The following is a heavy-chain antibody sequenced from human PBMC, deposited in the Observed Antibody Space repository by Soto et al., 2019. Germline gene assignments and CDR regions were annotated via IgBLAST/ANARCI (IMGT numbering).Heavy chain of an antibody. CDR3: AITPVSFGDGLSKSDRYYYYYYGMDV. Sequence: QVQLVQSGAEVKKPGASVKVSCKVSGYTLTELSMHWVRQAPGKGLEWMGGFDPEDGETIYAQKFQGRVTMTEDTSTDTAYMEMSSLRSEDTAVYYCAITPVSFGDGLSKSDRYYYYYYGMDVWGQGTTVTVSS. J-gene: IGHJ6*02. CDR1: GYTLTELS. CDR2: FDPEDGET. V-gene: IGHV1-24*01. D-gene: IGHD3-10*01.